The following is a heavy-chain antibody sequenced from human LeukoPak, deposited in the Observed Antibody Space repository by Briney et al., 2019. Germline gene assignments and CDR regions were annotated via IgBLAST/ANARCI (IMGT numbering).Heavy chain of an antibody. D-gene: IGHD6-6*01. J-gene: IGHJ4*02. CDR1: GFTLSRHG. CDR3: AREGKYSRELDY. Sequence: GGSLRLSCAASGFTLSRHGMHWVRQAPGRGLEWLAVVSDNGGLKYYSDSVKGRFTISRDNAKNSLYLQMNSLRAEDTAVYYCAREGKYSRELDYWGQGTLVTVSS. V-gene: IGHV3-30*03. CDR2: VSDNGGLK.